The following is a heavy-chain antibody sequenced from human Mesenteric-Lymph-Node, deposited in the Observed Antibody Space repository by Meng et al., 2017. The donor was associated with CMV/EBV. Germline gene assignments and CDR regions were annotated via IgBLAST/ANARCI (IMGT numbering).Heavy chain of an antibody. CDR1: GFTFSSYG. J-gene: IGHJ6*02. CDR3: AKVARYDFWSGYQLPGRDYYDMDV. Sequence: GGSLRLSCAASGFTFSSYGMHWVRQAPGKGLEWVTLIRYDGSNKYYADSVKGRFTISRDNSKNTLYLQMNSLRAEDTAVYYCAKVARYDFWSGYQLPGRDYYDMDVWGRGTTVTVSS. CDR2: IRYDGSNK. V-gene: IGHV3-30*02. D-gene: IGHD3-3*01.